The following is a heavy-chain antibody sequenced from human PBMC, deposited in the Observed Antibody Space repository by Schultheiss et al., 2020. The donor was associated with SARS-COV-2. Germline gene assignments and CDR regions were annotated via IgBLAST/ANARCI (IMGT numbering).Heavy chain of an antibody. CDR2: ISYDGSNK. CDR1: GFTFSSYG. J-gene: IGHJ6*03. CDR3: ARGTNGHYYYYMDV. V-gene: IGHV3-30*03. D-gene: IGHD1-1*01. Sequence: GGSLRLSCAASGFTFSSYGMHWVRQAPGKGLEWVAVISYDGSNKYYADSVKGRFTISRDNSKNTLYLQMNSLRAEDTAVYYCARGTNGHYYYYMDVWGKGTTVTVSS.